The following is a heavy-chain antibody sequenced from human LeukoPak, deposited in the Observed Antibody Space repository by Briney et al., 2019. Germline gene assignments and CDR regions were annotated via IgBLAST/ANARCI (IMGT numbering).Heavy chain of an antibody. Sequence: ASVKVSCKASGYTFTNYYVHWVRQAPGQGLEWMEIINPSGGYTTYAQKFQGRVTMTRDTSTSTVYMELSSLRSEDTAVYYCARESGWAYFDYWGQGSLVAVSS. V-gene: IGHV1-46*01. D-gene: IGHD5-24*01. CDR3: ARESGWAYFDY. CDR2: INPSGGYT. CDR1: GYTFTNYY. J-gene: IGHJ4*02.